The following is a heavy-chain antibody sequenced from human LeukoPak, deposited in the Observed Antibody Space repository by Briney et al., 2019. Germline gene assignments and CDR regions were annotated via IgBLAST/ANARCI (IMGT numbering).Heavy chain of an antibody. J-gene: IGHJ4*02. CDR2: INHSGST. D-gene: IGHD1-14*01. Sequence: SETLSLTCAVYGGSFSGYYWSWIRQPPGKGLEWIGEINHSGSTNYNPSLKSRVTISVDTSKNQFSLKLSSVAAADTAVYYCARGGPEIDYWGQGTLVTVSS. CDR3: ARGGPEIDY. CDR1: GGSFSGYY. V-gene: IGHV4-34*01.